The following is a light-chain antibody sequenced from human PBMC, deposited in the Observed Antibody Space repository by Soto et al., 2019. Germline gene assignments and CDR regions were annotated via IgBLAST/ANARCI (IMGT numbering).Light chain of an antibody. J-gene: IGLJ3*02. CDR2: GNN. V-gene: IGLV1-40*01. Sequence: QSVLTQPPSVSGAPGQRVTISCTGSSSNIGAGYDVHWYQHLPGAAPKLLIYGNNNRPSGVPDRFSGSKSGTSASLAITGLQAEDEADYYCQSYDSSLSGWVFGGGPKVTVL. CDR1: SSNIGAGYD. CDR3: QSYDSSLSGWV.